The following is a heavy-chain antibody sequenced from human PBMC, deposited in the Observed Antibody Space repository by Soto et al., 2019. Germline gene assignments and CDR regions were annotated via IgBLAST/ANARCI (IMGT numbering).Heavy chain of an antibody. Sequence: GESLKISCKGSVYSFTSYWIGWARQMPGKGLEWMGIIYPGDSDTRYSPSFQCQVTISADKSISTAYLQWSSLKASDTAMYYCARQIYDSDTGPNFQYYFDSWGQGTPVTVSS. V-gene: IGHV5-51*01. CDR3: ARQIYDSDTGPNFQYYFDS. D-gene: IGHD3-22*01. CDR1: VYSFTSYW. J-gene: IGHJ4*02. CDR2: IYPGDSDT.